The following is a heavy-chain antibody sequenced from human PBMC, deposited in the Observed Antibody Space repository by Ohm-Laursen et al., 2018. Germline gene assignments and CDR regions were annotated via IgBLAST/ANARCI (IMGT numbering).Heavy chain of an antibody. CDR3: ARDLYNIDAFDI. CDR1: GDTVSSNSAA. D-gene: IGHD3-10*01. J-gene: IGHJ3*02. Sequence: TLSLTCAISGDTVSSNSAAWSWIRQSPSRGLEWLGRTYYRSKWYKDYEVSVKSRITINPDTSKNEFSLQLNSVTPEDTAVYYCARDLYNIDAFDIWGQGTMVTVSS. CDR2: TYYRSKWYK. V-gene: IGHV6-1*01.